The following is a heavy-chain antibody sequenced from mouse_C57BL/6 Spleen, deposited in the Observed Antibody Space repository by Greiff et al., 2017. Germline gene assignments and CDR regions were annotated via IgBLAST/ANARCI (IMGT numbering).Heavy chain of an antibody. CDR3: ARGDYYGSSYDAMDY. V-gene: IGHV3-6*01. Sequence: EVQLKESGPGLVKPSQSLSLTCSVTGYSITSGYYWNWIRQFPGNKLEWMGYISYDGSNNYNPSLKNRISITRDTSKNQFFLTLNSVTTEDTATYYCARGDYYGSSYDAMDYWGQGTSVTVSS. J-gene: IGHJ4*01. D-gene: IGHD1-1*01. CDR1: GYSITSGYY. CDR2: ISYDGSN.